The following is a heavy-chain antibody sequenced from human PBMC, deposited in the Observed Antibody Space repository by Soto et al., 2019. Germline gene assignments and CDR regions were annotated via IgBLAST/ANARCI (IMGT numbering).Heavy chain of an antibody. J-gene: IGHJ4*02. V-gene: IGHV4-4*07. Sequence: QVQLQESGPGLVKPSETLSLTCSVSGGSISSYYWSWIRQPAGQGLEWIGRIQGGGNTNYNPSLNSRVTMSGDTAKTQFSLKLSSVTAADTAVYYCARSGGSFNFDYWGQGTLVTVSS. CDR2: IQGGGNT. CDR1: GGSISSYY. D-gene: IGHD1-26*01. CDR3: ARSGGSFNFDY.